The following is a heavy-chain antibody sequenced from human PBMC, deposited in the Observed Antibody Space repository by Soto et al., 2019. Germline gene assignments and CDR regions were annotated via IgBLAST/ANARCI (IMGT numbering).Heavy chain of an antibody. V-gene: IGHV3-21*01. J-gene: IGHJ6*02. CDR1: GFTFSSYS. Sequence: PGGSLRLSCAASGFTFSSYSMNWVRQAPGKGLEWFSSISSSSSYIYYADSVKGRFTISRDNAKNSLYLQMNSLRAEDTAVYYCARDTKAMITFGGVIVHGMDVWGQGTTVTVSS. CDR2: ISSSSSYI. CDR3: ARDTKAMITFGGVIVHGMDV. D-gene: IGHD3-16*02.